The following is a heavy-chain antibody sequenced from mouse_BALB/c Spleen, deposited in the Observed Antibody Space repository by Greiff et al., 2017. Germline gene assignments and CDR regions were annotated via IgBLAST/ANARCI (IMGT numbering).Heavy chain of an antibody. CDR1: GYSITSDYA. D-gene: IGHD1-1*01. J-gene: IGHJ2*01. V-gene: IGHV3-2*02. Sequence: EVKLVESGPGLVKPSQSLSLTCTVTGYSITSDYAWNWIRQFPGNKLEWMGYISYSGSTSYNPSLKSRISITRDTYKNQFFLQLNSVTTEDTATYYCARKGVDYFDYWGQGTTLTVSS. CDR2: ISYSGST. CDR3: ARKGVDYFDY.